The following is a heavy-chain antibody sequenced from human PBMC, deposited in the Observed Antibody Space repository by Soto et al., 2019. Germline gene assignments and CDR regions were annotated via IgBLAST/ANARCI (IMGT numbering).Heavy chain of an antibody. V-gene: IGHV3-30*18. Sequence: GGSLRLSCAASGFTFSSYGMHWVRQAPGKGLEWVAVISYDGSNKYYADSVKGRFTISRDNSKNTLYLQMNSLRAEDTAVYYCAKEGPNYDYIWGSYRYTHHDAFDIWGQGTMVTVSS. J-gene: IGHJ3*02. CDR1: GFTFSSYG. CDR2: ISYDGSNK. CDR3: AKEGPNYDYIWGSYRYTHHDAFDI. D-gene: IGHD3-16*02.